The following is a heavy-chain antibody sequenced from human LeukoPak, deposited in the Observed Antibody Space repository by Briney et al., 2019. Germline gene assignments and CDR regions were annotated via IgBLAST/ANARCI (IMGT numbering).Heavy chain of an antibody. D-gene: IGHD5/OR15-5a*01. Sequence: PGGSLRLSCVASGFSFSNYAMHCVRQAPGKGLEWVAVISYDGSNKYYADSVKGRFTISRDNSKSTLYVQMHSLRPEDTAVYYCARGLWVVVSTSDWHATENFQHWGQGTLVTVSS. V-gene: IGHV3-30*04. CDR1: GFSFSNYA. CDR2: ISYDGSNK. CDR3: ARGLWVVVSTSDWHATENFQH. J-gene: IGHJ1*01.